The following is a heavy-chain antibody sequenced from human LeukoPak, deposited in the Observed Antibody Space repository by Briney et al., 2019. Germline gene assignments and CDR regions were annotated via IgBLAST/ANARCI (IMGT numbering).Heavy chain of an antibody. V-gene: IGHV1-69*04. CDR1: GGTFSSYA. J-gene: IGHJ3*02. Sequence: SVTVSCKASGGTFSSYAISWVRQAPGQGLEWMGRIIPILGIANYAQKFQGRVTITADKSTSTACMELSSLRSEDTAVYYCARFFTGSGNTRGAFDIWGQGTMVTVSS. CDR3: ARFFTGSGNTRGAFDI. D-gene: IGHD3-10*01. CDR2: IIPILGIA.